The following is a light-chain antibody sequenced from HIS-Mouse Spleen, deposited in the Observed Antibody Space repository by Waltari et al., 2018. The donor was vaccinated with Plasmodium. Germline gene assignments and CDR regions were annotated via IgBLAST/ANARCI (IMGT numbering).Light chain of an antibody. J-gene: IGKJ2*01. CDR2: GAS. V-gene: IGKV3-20*01. CDR1: QSVSSSY. Sequence: EIVSTQSPGTLSLSPGDRATLSCRASQSVSSSYLAWYQQKPGQAPRLLIYGASSRATGIPDRFSGSGSGTDFTLTISRLEPEDFAVYYCQQYGSSPYTFGQGTKLEIK. CDR3: QQYGSSPYT.